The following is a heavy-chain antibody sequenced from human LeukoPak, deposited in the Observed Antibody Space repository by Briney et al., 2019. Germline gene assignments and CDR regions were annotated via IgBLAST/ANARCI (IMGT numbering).Heavy chain of an antibody. CDR1: GFTFSSYD. V-gene: IGHV3-23*01. Sequence: GGSLRLSCAASGFTFSSYDMSWVRQAPGKGLEWVSAISGSGGSTYYADSVKGRFTISRDNSKNTLYLQMNSLRAEDTAVYYCAKEPSLYSNPFYFDYWGQGTLVTVSS. CDR2: ISGSGGST. CDR3: AKEPSLYSNPFYFDY. J-gene: IGHJ4*02. D-gene: IGHD4-11*01.